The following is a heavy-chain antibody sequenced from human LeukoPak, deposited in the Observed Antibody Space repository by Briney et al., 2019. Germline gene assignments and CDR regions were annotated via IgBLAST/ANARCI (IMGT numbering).Heavy chain of an antibody. CDR3: AKGNSWDYGDYG. V-gene: IGHV3-23*01. D-gene: IGHD4-17*01. Sequence: GGSLRLSCAASGFTFSNYWMNWVRQAPGKGLEWVSTISGSGGSTYYADSVKGRFTISRDNSKNTLYLQMNSLRAEDTAVYYCAKGNSWDYGDYGWGQGTMVTVSS. J-gene: IGHJ3*01. CDR1: GFTFSNYW. CDR2: ISGSGGST.